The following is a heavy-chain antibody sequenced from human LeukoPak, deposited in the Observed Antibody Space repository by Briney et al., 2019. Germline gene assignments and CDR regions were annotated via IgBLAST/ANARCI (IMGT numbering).Heavy chain of an antibody. D-gene: IGHD2-2*02. Sequence: SETLSLTCTVSGGSISSYYWSWIRQPPGKGLEWIGYIYYSGTTNYNPSLKSRVTTSVDTSKNQFSLKLSSVTAADTAVYYCARGRERYCSSTSCYNLSVWGQGTLVTVSS. CDR2: IYYSGTT. CDR3: ARGRERYCSSTSCYNLSV. V-gene: IGHV4-59*01. CDR1: GGSISSYY. J-gene: IGHJ4*02.